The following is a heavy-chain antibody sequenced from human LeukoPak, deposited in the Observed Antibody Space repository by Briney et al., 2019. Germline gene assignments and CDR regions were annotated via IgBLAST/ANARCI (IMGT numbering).Heavy chain of an antibody. D-gene: IGHD6-19*01. V-gene: IGHV3-23*01. J-gene: IGHJ6*02. CDR3: AKGAYSSGWSPIAYYYYGMDV. CDR2: ISGGGGST. Sequence: GGSLRLSCAASGFSLSSYAMSWVRQGPGKGPEWVSAISGGGGSTYYADSVEGRFTISRDNGKNTLYLQMNSLRVEDTAVYYCAKGAYSSGWSPIAYYYYGMDVWGQGTTVTVSS. CDR1: GFSLSSYA.